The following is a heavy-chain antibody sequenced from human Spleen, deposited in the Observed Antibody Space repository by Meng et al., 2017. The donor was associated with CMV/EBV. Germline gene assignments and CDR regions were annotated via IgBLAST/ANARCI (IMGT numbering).Heavy chain of an antibody. CDR2: ISTSGLTT. CDR1: DFTFSDYY. CDR3: ARDQGTSTVTTSFDL. Sequence: SDFTFSDYYMSWIRQAPGKGLEWVSYISTSGLTTYYADSVKGRFTISRDNAKNSLSLQMNSLRAEDAAIYYCARDQGTSTVTTSFDLWGQGTLVTVSS. D-gene: IGHD4-11*01. J-gene: IGHJ4*02. V-gene: IGHV3-11*01.